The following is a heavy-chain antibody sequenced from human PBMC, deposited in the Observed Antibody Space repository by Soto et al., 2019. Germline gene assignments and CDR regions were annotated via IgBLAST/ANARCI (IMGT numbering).Heavy chain of an antibody. CDR2: INHSGST. CDR3: ARDRILRFLEWSRNNWFDP. Sequence: SETLSLTCAVYGGSFSGYYLSWIRQPPGKGLEWIGEINHSGSTNYNPSLKSRVTISVDTSKNQFSLKLSSVTAADTAVYYCARDRILRFLEWSRNNWFDPWGQGTLVTVSS. D-gene: IGHD3-3*01. J-gene: IGHJ5*02. V-gene: IGHV4-34*01. CDR1: GGSFSGYY.